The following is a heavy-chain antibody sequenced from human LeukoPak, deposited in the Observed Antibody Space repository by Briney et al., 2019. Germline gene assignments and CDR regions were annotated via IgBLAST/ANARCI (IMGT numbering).Heavy chain of an antibody. J-gene: IGHJ5*02. D-gene: IGHD2-2*01. CDR2: INPNSGGT. V-gene: IGHV1-2*02. CDR3: ARGHCSSTSCSDP. CDR1: GYTFTGYY. Sequence: ASVKVSCKASGYTFTGYYMHWVRQAPGQGLEWMGWINPNSGGTNYAQKFQGRVTMTRDTSISTAYMELSRLRSDDTAVYYRARGHCSSTSCSDPWGQGTLVTVSS.